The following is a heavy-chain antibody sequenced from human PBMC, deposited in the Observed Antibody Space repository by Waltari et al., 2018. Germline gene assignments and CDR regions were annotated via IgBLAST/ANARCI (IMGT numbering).Heavy chain of an antibody. CDR3: ARGRGFIIDT. CDR1: GFNVNNYY. Sequence: EVHLVESGGGLVQPGGSLRLSCAVSGFNVNNYYMHWVHQAPGKGLEWVSVINLGGDTYYGDSVKGRFTISRDNSKNTLDLQVNSLRSDDTAVYFCARGRGFIIDTWGHGTLVTVSS. V-gene: IGHV3-66*02. J-gene: IGHJ5*01. D-gene: IGHD3-10*01. CDR2: INLGGDT.